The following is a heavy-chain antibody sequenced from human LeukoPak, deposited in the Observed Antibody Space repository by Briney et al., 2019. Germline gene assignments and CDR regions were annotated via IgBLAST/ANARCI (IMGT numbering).Heavy chain of an antibody. V-gene: IGHV1-69*04. J-gene: IGHJ4*02. D-gene: IGHD6-19*01. CDR1: GYSFTSYW. Sequence: KISCKGSGYSFTSYWIGWVRQAPGQGLEWMGRIIPILGIANYAQKFQGRVTITADKSTSTAYMELSSLRSEDTAVYYCARDPPRGSAWLNGYFDYWGQGTLVTVSS. CDR2: IIPILGIA. CDR3: ARDPPRGSAWLNGYFDY.